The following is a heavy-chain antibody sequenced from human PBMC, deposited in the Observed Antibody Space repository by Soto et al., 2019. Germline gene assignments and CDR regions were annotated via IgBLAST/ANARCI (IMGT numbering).Heavy chain of an antibody. CDR2: IYYSGST. CDR1: GGSISSGDYY. Sequence: PSETLSLTCTVSGGSISSGDYYWSWIRQPPGKGLEWIGYIYYSGSTYYNPSLKSRVTISVDTSKNQVSLELSSVTAADTAVYYCASVTTVTDQIYYYYYGMDVWGQGTTVTVAS. D-gene: IGHD4-4*01. CDR3: ASVTTVTDQIYYYYYGMDV. J-gene: IGHJ6*02. V-gene: IGHV4-30-4*01.